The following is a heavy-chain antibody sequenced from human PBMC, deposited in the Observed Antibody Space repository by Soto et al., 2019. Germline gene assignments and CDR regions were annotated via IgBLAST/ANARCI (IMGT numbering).Heavy chain of an antibody. CDR2: IYRSGTT. D-gene: IGHD2-2*01. V-gene: IGHV4-4*02. CDR1: GGSINRSNW. J-gene: IGHJ3*02. Sequence: TKAVSGGSINRSNWWSWVRQPPNKGLEWIGEIYRSGTTNYNPSLNIRVSISVDESNNHFSLKLTSVTAGDTAIYYWAMYHVNPGPCPTFCAFATLGQ. CDR3: AMYHVNPGPCPTFCAFAT.